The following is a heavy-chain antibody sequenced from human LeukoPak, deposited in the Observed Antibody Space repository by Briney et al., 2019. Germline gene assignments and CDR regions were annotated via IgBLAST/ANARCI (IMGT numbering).Heavy chain of an antibody. CDR2: INWNGGST. D-gene: IGHD5-12*01. V-gene: IGHV3-20*03. CDR3: ARAGGSDAFNI. CDR1: GFTFDDYG. J-gene: IGHJ3*02. Sequence: RPGGSLRLSYAASGFTFDDYGMSWVRHAPGKGLEWVSGINWNGGSTGYADSVKGRFTISRDNAKNFLYLQMNSLRAEDTALYYCARAGGSDAFNIWGQGTMVTVSS.